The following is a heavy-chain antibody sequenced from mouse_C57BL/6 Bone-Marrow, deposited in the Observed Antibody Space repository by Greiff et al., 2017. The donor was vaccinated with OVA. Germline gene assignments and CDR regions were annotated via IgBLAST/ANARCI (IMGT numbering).Heavy chain of an antibody. Sequence: VQLKESGPELVKPGASVKISCKASGYSFTDYNMNWVKQSNGKSLEWIGVINPNYGTTSYNQKFKGKATLTVDQSSSTAYMQLSSLTSEDSAVYYCASDDYSEGYFDYWGQGTTLTVSS. CDR3: ASDDYSEGYFDY. J-gene: IGHJ2*01. CDR1: GYSFTDYN. V-gene: IGHV1-39*01. CDR2: INPNYGTT. D-gene: IGHD2-4*01.